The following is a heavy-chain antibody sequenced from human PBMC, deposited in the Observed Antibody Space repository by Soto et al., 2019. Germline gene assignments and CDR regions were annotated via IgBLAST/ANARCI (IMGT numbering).Heavy chain of an antibody. CDR1: GCTFTSYY. V-gene: IGHV1-46*03. CDR2: INPSGGST. CDR3: ARGGGLAVPDRRNYFDY. D-gene: IGHD6-19*01. Sequence: ASVKVSCKASGCTFTSYYMHWVRQAPGQGLEWMGIINPSGGSTSYAQKFQGRVTMTRDTSTSTVYMELSSLRSEDTAVYYCARGGGLAVPDRRNYFDYRCQGTLVPVAS. J-gene: IGHJ4*02.